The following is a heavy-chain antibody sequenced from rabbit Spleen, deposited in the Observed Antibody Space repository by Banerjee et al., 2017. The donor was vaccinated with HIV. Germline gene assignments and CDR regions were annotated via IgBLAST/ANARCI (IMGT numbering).Heavy chain of an antibody. Sequence: QLKESGGGLVQPGGSLKLSCKASGFTLSSHYMNWVRQAPGKGLEWIGYIDPVFGITYYASWVNGRFSISRENAQNTLFLQLNSLTAADTATYFCARDDNRDYRWDLWGPGTLVTVS. D-gene: IGHD2-1*01. V-gene: IGHV1S7*01. CDR2: IDPVFGIT. J-gene: IGHJ4*01. CDR1: GFTLSSHY. CDR3: ARDDNRDYRWDL.